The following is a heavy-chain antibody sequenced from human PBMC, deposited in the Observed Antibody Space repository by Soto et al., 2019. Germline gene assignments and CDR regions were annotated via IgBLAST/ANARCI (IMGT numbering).Heavy chain of an antibody. CDR2: IKEDGTMT. Sequence: VQLVESGGGLVQPGGSLRLSCATSGFSFSSFWMAWVRQAPGKGLEWLANIKEDGTMTYYLESVKGRFTISRDNAKNSLFLQSDSMTADDTGVYYCARDVAYNRYVYWGLGTLVIVTT. J-gene: IGHJ4*02. CDR3: ARDVAYNRYVY. V-gene: IGHV3-7*04. D-gene: IGHD3-16*02. CDR1: GFSFSSFW.